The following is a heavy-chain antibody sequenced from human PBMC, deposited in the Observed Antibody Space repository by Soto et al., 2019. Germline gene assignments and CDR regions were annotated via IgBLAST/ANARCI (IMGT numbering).Heavy chain of an antibody. Sequence: ASVKVSCKASGGTFSSYAISWVRQAPGQGLEWMGGIIPIFGTANYAQKFQGRVTITADESTSTAYMELSSLRSEDTAVYYCARGYLHSRYISSWYLVFGYWGPGTLVTVSS. CDR1: GGTFSSYA. CDR2: IIPIFGTA. CDR3: ARGYLHSRYISSWYLVFGY. V-gene: IGHV1-69*13. J-gene: IGHJ4*02. D-gene: IGHD6-13*01.